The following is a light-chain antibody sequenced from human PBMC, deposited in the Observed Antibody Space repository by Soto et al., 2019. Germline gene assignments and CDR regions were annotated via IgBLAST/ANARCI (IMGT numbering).Light chain of an antibody. CDR2: GAS. CDR3: QQYARSPWT. J-gene: IGKJ1*01. Sequence: EIVLTQSPGTLSLSPGERATLSCWASQSVSSSYLRWYQQKPGQAPRLLIYGASSRATGIPDRFSGSGSGTDFTLTISRLEPEDFAVYYCQQYARSPWTFGQGTKVEIK. CDR1: QSVSSSY. V-gene: IGKV3-20*01.